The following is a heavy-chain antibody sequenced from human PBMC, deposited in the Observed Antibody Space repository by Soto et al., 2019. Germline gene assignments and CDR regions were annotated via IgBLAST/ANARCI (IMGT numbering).Heavy chain of an antibody. J-gene: IGHJ5*02. CDR3: ARVWTTVTNWFVP. CDR1: GGSISSSNW. V-gene: IGHV4-4*02. Sequence: QVQLQESGPGLVKPSGTLSLTCAVSGGSISSSNWWSWVRQPPGKGLEWIGEIYHSGSTNYNPSLKSRVTLSGDKSKTQFALKLSSVTAADTAVYYCARVWTTVTNWFVPWGQGTLVTVSS. CDR2: IYHSGST. D-gene: IGHD4-17*01.